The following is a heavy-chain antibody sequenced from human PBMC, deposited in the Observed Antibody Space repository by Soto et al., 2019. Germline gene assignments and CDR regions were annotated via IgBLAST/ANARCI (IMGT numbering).Heavy chain of an antibody. J-gene: IGHJ6*03. V-gene: IGHV4-39*01. CDR2: IYYSGST. CDR1: GDSISNNNFY. D-gene: IGHD3-10*01. Sequence: QLQLQESGPGLVKPSETLSLTCTVSGDSISNNNFYWGWIRQPPGKGLEWIGSIYYSGSTYYNPSLKSRVNISVDTSNNQLSLKLSSVTAADTAVYYCARHYGYYSHYMDVWTKGTTVTVSS. CDR3: ARHYGYYSHYMDV.